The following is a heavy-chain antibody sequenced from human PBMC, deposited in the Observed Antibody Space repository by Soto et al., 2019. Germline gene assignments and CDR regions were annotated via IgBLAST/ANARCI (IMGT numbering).Heavy chain of an antibody. D-gene: IGHD5-12*01. CDR2: IYDTGSV. CDR1: GGSIRDYY. V-gene: IGHV4-4*07. J-gene: IGHJ5*02. Sequence: SETLSLTCTVSGGSIRDYYWSWIRQPAGKGLEWIGRIYDTGSVNYNPSLKSRVTMSVDTSQNQLSLKLSPVTAADTAVYYCARVQRYSGSYRWFDPWGQGTMVTVYS. CDR3: ARVQRYSGSYRWFDP.